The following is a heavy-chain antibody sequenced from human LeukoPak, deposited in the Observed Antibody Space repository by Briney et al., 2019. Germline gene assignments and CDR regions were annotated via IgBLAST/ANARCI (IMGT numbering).Heavy chain of an antibody. CDR2: ISGSGGST. V-gene: IGHV3-23*01. J-gene: IGHJ4*02. D-gene: IGHD2-15*01. Sequence: GGSLRLSCAASGFTFSSYAMSWVRQAPGKGLEWVSAISGSGGSTYYADSVKGRFTISRDNSKNTLYLQMSSLRAEDTAVYYCAKDPWGVVVVAATGYWGQGTLVTVSS. CDR3: AKDPWGVVVVAATGY. CDR1: GFTFSSYA.